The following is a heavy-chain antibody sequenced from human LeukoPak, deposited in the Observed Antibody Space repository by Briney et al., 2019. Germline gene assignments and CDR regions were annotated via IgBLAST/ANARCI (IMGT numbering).Heavy chain of an antibody. Sequence: GGSLRLSCAASGFTFSSYGMQWVRQAPGKGLEWVAVISYDGSNKYYADSVKGRFTISRDNSKNTLYLQMNSLRAEDTAVYYCAKGALYHPDYWRQGTLVTVSS. V-gene: IGHV3-30*18. CDR1: GFTFSSYG. J-gene: IGHJ4*02. CDR3: AKGALYHPDY. CDR2: ISYDGSNK. D-gene: IGHD3-16*02.